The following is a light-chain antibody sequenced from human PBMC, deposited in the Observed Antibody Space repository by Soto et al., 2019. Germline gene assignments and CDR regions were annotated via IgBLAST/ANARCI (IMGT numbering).Light chain of an antibody. V-gene: IGKV3-11*01. J-gene: IGKJ4*01. CDR1: QSVSSN. CDR2: DAS. CDR3: QQRSSWPLT. Sequence: EIVMTQSPATLSVSPGESATLSCRASQSVSSNLAWHQQKPGQAPRILMYDASNRATGIPARFSGSGSGTDFTLNISGLEPEDFAVYYCQQRSSWPLTFGGGTKVDIK.